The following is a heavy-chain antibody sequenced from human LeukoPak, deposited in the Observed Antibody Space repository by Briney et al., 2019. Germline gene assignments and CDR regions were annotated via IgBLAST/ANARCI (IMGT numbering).Heavy chain of an antibody. CDR2: INPNSGGT. V-gene: IGHV1-2*02. CDR1: GGTFSSYA. J-gene: IGHJ5*02. Sequence: GASVKVSCKASGGTFSSYAISWVRQAPGQGLEWMGWINPNSGGTNYAQKFQGRVTMTRDTSISTAYMELSRLRSDDTAVYYCARGIRSSSSAWGQGTLVTVSS. D-gene: IGHD6-6*01. CDR3: ARGIRSSSSA.